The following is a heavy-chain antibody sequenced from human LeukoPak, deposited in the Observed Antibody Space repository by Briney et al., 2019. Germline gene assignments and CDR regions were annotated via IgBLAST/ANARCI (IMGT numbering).Heavy chain of an antibody. J-gene: IGHJ2*01. CDR2: IYYSGST. CDR3: ARQAGQLPWYFDL. Sequence: SETLSLTCTVSGGSISSYYWSWMRQPPGKGLEWIGYIYYSGSTNYNPSLKSRVTISVDTSKNQFSLKLSSVTAADTAVYYCARQAGQLPWYFDLWGRGTLVTVSS. CDR1: GGSISSYY. V-gene: IGHV4-59*01. D-gene: IGHD2-2*01.